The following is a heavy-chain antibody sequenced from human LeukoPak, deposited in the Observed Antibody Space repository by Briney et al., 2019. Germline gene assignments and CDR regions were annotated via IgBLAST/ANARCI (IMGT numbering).Heavy chain of an antibody. J-gene: IGHJ4*02. CDR2: IYYSGST. Sequence: SETLSLTCTVSGGSISSYYWSWIRQPPGKGLEWIGYIYYSGSTNYNPSLKSRVTISVDTSKNQFSLKLSSVTAADTAVYYCASLQGYSSSWLWVTYFDYWGQGTLVTVSS. CDR3: ASLQGYSSSWLWVTYFDY. V-gene: IGHV4-59*01. CDR1: GGSISSYY. D-gene: IGHD6-13*01.